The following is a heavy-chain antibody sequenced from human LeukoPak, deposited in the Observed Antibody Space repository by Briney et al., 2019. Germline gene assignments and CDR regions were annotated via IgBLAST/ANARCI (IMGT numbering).Heavy chain of an antibody. V-gene: IGHV3-21*01. Sequence: GGSLRLSCAASGFTFSSYGMHWVRQAPGKGLEWVSSISSSSSYIYYADSVKGRFTISRDNSKSTLYLQMNSLRAEDMALYHCVKEVSFGEMGGDIWGQGTLVTVSS. D-gene: IGHD3-16*01. CDR1: GFTFSSYG. CDR3: VKEVSFGEMGGDI. J-gene: IGHJ4*02. CDR2: ISSSSSYI.